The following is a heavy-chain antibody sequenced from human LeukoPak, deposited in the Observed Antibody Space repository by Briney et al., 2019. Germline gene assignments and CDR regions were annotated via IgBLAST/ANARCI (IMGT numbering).Heavy chain of an antibody. CDR3: ARDIAAAGNNWFDP. J-gene: IGHJ5*02. CDR1: GGSISSYY. Sequence: PSETLSLTCTVSGGSISSYYWSWIRQPPGKGLEWIGYTYYSGSTNYNPSLKSRVTISVDTSKNQFSLKLSSVTAADTAVYYCARDIAAAGNNWFDPWGQGTLVTVSS. CDR2: TYYSGST. V-gene: IGHV4-59*01. D-gene: IGHD6-13*01.